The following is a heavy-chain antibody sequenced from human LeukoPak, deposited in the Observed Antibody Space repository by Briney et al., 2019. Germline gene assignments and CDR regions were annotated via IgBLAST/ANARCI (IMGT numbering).Heavy chain of an antibody. CDR2: INHSGST. V-gene: IGHV4-34*01. Sequence: PGKGLGWIGEINHSGSTNYIPSLKSRVTISVDTSKNQFSLKLSSVTAADTAVYCCTSPWFDPWGQGTLVTVSS. J-gene: IGHJ5*02. CDR3: TSPWFDP.